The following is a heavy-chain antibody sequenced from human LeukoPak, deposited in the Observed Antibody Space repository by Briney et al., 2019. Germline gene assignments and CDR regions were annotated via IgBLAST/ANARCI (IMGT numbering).Heavy chain of an antibody. Sequence: PGGSLRLSCVASEFTFSSYGMSWVRQAPGKGLEWVSGISNGGDTTYYADSVKGRFTISRDNSKNTLYLEMNSLRAEDTAVYYCAKSGLTTVTLYYFDYWGQGTLVTVSS. D-gene: IGHD4-17*01. CDR3: AKSGLTTVTLYYFDY. CDR1: EFTFSSYG. J-gene: IGHJ4*02. CDR2: ISNGGDTT. V-gene: IGHV3-23*01.